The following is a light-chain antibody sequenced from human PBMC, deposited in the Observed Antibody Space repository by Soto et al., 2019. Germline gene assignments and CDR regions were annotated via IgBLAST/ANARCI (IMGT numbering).Light chain of an antibody. Sequence: EIVMTQSPATLSVSPGQRATLSCRASQSVSSNLAWYQQKPGQAPRLLIYGASTRATGIPARFSGSGSGTEFTLTISSLEPEDFAVYYCQQRRNWPPYTFGQGTKLELK. CDR2: GAS. CDR1: QSVSSN. V-gene: IGKV3-15*01. J-gene: IGKJ2*01. CDR3: QQRRNWPPYT.